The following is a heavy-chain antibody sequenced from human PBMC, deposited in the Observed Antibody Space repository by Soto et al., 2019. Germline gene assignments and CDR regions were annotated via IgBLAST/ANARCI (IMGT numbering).Heavy chain of an antibody. CDR3: AKVGPSYYYGMDV. CDR1: GLDFSSEV. V-gene: IGHV3-23*01. J-gene: IGHJ6*02. CDR2: ISGSGRTI. Sequence: GGSLRLSCAASGLDFSSEVLCWVRQAPGKGLEWVSSISGSGRTIYHADSMRGRFAISRDNSKNSLYLQLNNLRVDDTAVYYCAKVGPSYYYGMDVWGQGTTVTVSS. D-gene: IGHD1-26*01.